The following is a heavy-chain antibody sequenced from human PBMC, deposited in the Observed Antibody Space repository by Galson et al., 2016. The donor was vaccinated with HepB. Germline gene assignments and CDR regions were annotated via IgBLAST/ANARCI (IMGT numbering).Heavy chain of an antibody. CDR1: GGSISSTTNW. V-gene: IGHV4-4*02. Sequence: ETLSLTCTVSGGSISSTTNWWSWVRQSPGQGLEWIGEIYHSGDTNYNPSLKSRATISVDTSRNQFSLSLSSVTAADTAVYYCARDCTGGTCKFAGYDAFDIWGQGTTVTVSS. J-gene: IGHJ3*02. D-gene: IGHD2-8*02. CDR3: ARDCTGGTCKFAGYDAFDI. CDR2: IYHSGDT.